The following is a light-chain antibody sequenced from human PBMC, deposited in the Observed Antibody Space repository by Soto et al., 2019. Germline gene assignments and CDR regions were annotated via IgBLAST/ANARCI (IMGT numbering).Light chain of an antibody. V-gene: IGKV3-11*01. CDR2: DAS. Sequence: EIVFTQSPATLSLSPGKRATLSCRASQSVSSYLAWYQQKPGQAPRLLIYDASNRATGIPARFSGSGSGTDFTLTISSLDPEDFAVYYCQQRSNWPPMITFGQGTRLEI. CDR3: QQRSNWPPMIT. J-gene: IGKJ5*01. CDR1: QSVSSY.